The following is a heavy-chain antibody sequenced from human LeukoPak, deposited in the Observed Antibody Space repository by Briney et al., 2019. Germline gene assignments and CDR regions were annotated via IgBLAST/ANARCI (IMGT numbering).Heavy chain of an antibody. V-gene: IGHV3-23*01. CDR2: ISGSGGST. CDR1: GFTFSSYA. CDR3: AKEGGYYYDSSGYFDY. Sequence: GGSLRLSCAASGFTFSSYAMSWVRQAPGKGLEWVSAISGSGGSTYYADSVKGRFTISRDNSKNTLYLQMNSLRAEDTAVYYCAKEGGYYYDSSGYFDYWGQGTLVTVSS. J-gene: IGHJ4*02. D-gene: IGHD3-22*01.